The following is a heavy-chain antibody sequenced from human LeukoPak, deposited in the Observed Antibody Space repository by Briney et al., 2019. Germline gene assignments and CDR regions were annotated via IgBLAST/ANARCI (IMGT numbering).Heavy chain of an antibody. Sequence: GGSLRLSCAASGFTFSNAWMSWVRQAPGKGLEWVSLIYTGGSTSYADSVKGRFTISRDNSKNTVYLQMNSLRAEDTAVYYCARVGGSYFNYWGQGTLVTVSS. CDR1: GFTFSNAW. CDR3: ARVGGSYFNY. CDR2: IYTGGST. J-gene: IGHJ4*02. V-gene: IGHV3-66*01. D-gene: IGHD1-26*01.